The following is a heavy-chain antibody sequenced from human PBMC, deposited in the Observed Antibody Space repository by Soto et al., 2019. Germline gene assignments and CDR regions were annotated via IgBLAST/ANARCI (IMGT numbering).Heavy chain of an antibody. CDR2: IYYSGST. CDR1: GGSVSSGSYY. CDR3: AGGLRDYYDSSGPAFDY. D-gene: IGHD3-22*01. Sequence: SETLSLTCTVSGGSVSSGSYYWSWIRQPPGKGLEWIGYIYYSGSTNYNPSLKSRVTISVDTSKNQFSLKLSSVTAADTAVYYCAGGLRDYYDSSGPAFDYWGQGTLVTVSS. J-gene: IGHJ4*02. V-gene: IGHV4-61*01.